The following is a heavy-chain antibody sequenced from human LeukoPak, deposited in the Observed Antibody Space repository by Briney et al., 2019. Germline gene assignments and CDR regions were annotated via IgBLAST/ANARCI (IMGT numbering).Heavy chain of an antibody. J-gene: IGHJ4*02. CDR2: ISSSSSYI. D-gene: IGHD2-15*01. V-gene: IGHV3-21*01. Sequence: GGSLRLSCAASGFTFSSYSMNWVRQAPGKGLEWVSSISSSSSYIYYADSVKGRFTISRDNARNSLYLQMNSLRAEDTAVYYCARGRSRYCSGGSCYSDYWGQGTLVTVSS. CDR1: GFTFSSYS. CDR3: ARGRSRYCSGGSCYSDY.